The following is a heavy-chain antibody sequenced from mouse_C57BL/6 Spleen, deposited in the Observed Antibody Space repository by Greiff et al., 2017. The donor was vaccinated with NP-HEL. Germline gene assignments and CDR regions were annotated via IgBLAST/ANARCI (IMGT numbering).Heavy chain of an antibody. J-gene: IGHJ3*01. CDR2: INPNNGGT. D-gene: IGHD2-4*01. V-gene: IGHV1-26*01. CDR1: GYTFTDYY. CDR3: ARRGKYDSTLAY. Sequence: EVQLQQSGPELVKPGASVKISCKASGYTFTDYYMNWVKQSHGKSLEWIGDINPNNGGTSYNQKFKGKATLTVDKSSSTAYMELRSLTSEDSAVYYGARRGKYDSTLAYWGQGTLVTVSA.